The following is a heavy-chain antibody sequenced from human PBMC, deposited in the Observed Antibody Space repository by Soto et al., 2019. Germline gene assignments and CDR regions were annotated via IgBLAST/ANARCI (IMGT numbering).Heavy chain of an antibody. J-gene: IGHJ6*02. CDR2: ISTLNGNT. V-gene: IGHV1-18*01. D-gene: IGHD5-18*01. CDR1: GYDYVTYA. CDR3: ARRVQVWLPDYYGMDV. Sequence: QAQLVQSGAEVKKPGASVNVSCKASGYDYVTYAITWVRQRPGQGLEWMGWISTLNGNTNYAQKFQGRFTMTTDTSTRIVHLELRSLRSDDTAVYYCARRVQVWLPDYYGMDVWGQGTTVTVSS.